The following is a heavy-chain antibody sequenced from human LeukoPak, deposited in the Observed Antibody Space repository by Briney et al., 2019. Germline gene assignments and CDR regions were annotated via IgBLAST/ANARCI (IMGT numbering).Heavy chain of an antibody. Sequence: GGSLRLSCAASGFTFSSYAMHWVRQAPGKGLEWVAVISYDGSNRYYADSVKGRFTISRDNSKNTLYLQMNSLRAEDTAVYYCARAYCGGDCYSRFTYYYYYGMDVWGQGTTVTVSS. J-gene: IGHJ6*02. CDR3: ARAYCGGDCYSRFTYYYYYGMDV. CDR1: GFTFSSYA. CDR2: ISYDGSNR. V-gene: IGHV3-30-3*01. D-gene: IGHD2-21*02.